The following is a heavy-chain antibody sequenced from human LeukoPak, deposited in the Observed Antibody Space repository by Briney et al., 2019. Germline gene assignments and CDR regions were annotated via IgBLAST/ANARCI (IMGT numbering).Heavy chain of an antibody. Sequence: GGSLRLSCAASGFTFSSYNMNWVRQAPGKGLEWVSVIYSGGSTYYADSVKGRFTISRDNSKNTLYLQMNSLRAEDTAVYYCARDRVGYSLDYWGQGTLVTVSS. CDR2: IYSGGST. D-gene: IGHD5-18*01. CDR3: ARDRVGYSLDY. J-gene: IGHJ4*02. CDR1: GFTFSSYN. V-gene: IGHV3-66*01.